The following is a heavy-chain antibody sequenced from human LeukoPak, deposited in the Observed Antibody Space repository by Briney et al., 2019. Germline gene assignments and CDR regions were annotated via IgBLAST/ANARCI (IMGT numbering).Heavy chain of an antibody. CDR3: ARVCRLKTLTSDAFDI. CDR2: INHSGST. J-gene: IGHJ3*02. Sequence: SETLSLTCAVYGGSFSGYYWSWIRQPPGKGLEWIGEINHSGSTNYNPSLKSRVTISVDTSKNQFSLKLSSVTAADTAVYYCARVCRLKTLTSDAFDIWGQGTMVTVSS. D-gene: IGHD1-1*01. CDR1: GGSFSGYY. V-gene: IGHV4-34*01.